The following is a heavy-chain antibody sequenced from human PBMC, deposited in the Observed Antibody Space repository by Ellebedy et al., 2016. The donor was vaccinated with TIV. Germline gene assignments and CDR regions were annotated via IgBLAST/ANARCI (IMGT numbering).Heavy chain of an antibody. CDR2: ISTYKDYT. V-gene: IGHV1-18*01. CDR1: GYTFTTYG. CDR3: ARDVALELLVLDY. J-gene: IGHJ4*02. Sequence: AASVKVSCKTSGYTFTTYGINWVRQAPGQGLEWMGWISTYKDYTNYAQKFQGRVTMTTDTSTSTAYMELRNLRSDDTAVYFCARDVALELLVLDYWGQGTLVTVST. D-gene: IGHD1-7*01.